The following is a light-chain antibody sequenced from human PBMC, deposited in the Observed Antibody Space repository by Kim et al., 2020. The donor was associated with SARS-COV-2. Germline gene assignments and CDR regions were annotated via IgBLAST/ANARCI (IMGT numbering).Light chain of an antibody. V-gene: IGKV3-20*01. CDR2: GAS. CDR3: QQYVNSPYT. Sequence: WSSRENGHLTCGGRQGVNSIFRVWYQQKRGKAPRLLIYGASSGASGIPDRFRGSGSGTDFTLTISRLEPEDFAVYYCQQYVNSPYTFGQGTKLEI. J-gene: IGKJ2*01. CDR1: QGVNSIF.